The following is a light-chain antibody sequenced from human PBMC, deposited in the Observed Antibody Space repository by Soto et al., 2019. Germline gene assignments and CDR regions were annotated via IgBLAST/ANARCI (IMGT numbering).Light chain of an antibody. CDR1: SSNIGNNY. CDR3: GTWDSGLSAGV. J-gene: IGLJ3*02. V-gene: IGLV1-51*01. CDR2: DSN. Sequence: QTVVTQPPSVSAAPGQKVTISCSGSSSNIGNNYVSWYQQLPGTAPKLLIYDSNKRPSGIPDRFSGSKSGTSATLGITGLQTGDEADYYCGTWDSGLSAGVFGGGTKLTVL.